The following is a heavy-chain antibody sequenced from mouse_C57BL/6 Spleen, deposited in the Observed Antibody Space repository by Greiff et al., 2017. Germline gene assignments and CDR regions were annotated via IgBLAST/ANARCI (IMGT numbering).Heavy chain of an antibody. CDR1: GYTFTSYW. D-gene: IGHD3-2*01. V-gene: IGHV1-69*01. J-gene: IGHJ4*01. Sequence: QVQLQQPGAELVMPGASVKLSCKASGYTFTSYWMHWVKQRPGQGLEWIGEIDPSDSYTNYNQKFKGKSTLTVDKSSSTAYMQLSRLTSEDSAVYYCASGISSLATGAHYYAMDYWGQGTSVTVSS. CDR3: ASGISSLATGAHYYAMDY. CDR2: IDPSDSYT.